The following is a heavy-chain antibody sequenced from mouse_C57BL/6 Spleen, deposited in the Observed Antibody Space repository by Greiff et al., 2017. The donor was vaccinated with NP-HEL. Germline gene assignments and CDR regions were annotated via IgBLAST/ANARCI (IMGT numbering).Heavy chain of an antibody. V-gene: IGHV1-53*01. D-gene: IGHD2-3*01. CDR2: INPSNGGT. J-gene: IGHJ3*01. CDR1: GYTFTSYW. Sequence: VQLQQPGTELVKPGASVKLSCKASGYTFTSYWMHWVKQRPGQGLEWIGNINPSNGGTNFNEKFKSKATLTVDKSSSTAYMQLSSLTSEDSAVYYCARKDYDGYYAWFAYWGQGTLVTVSA. CDR3: ARKDYDGYYAWFAY.